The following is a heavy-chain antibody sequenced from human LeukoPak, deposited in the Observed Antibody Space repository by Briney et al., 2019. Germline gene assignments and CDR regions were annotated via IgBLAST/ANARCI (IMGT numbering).Heavy chain of an antibody. CDR3: AKVVADTIGFYHWYFDN. CDR1: GFIFGSYA. J-gene: IGHJ4*02. CDR2: ISGSGGST. V-gene: IGHV3-23*01. Sequence: PGGSLRLSCAASGFIFGSYAISWVRQAPGKGLEWVSGISGSGGSTYYADSMKGRFTISRDNSKNTLYLQMNSLKAEDTAVYYCAKVVADTIGFYHWYFDNWGQGTLVTVSS. D-gene: IGHD3-22*01.